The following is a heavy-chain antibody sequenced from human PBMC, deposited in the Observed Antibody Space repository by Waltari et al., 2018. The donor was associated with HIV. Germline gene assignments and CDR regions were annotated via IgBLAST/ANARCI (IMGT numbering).Heavy chain of an antibody. J-gene: IGHJ5*02. CDR3: ARRPGYCSGTRCYYSHWFDP. CDR2: IYWNGNK. CDR1: GFPLRTSRVG. Sequence: QITLEESGPTLVKPTQTLTLTCTFPGFPLRTSRVGVGWNRQPPGKALEWLALIYWNGNKHYSPSLKSRVTITKETSKDQVVLKMTNMDPADTATYFCARRPGYCSGTRCYYSHWFDPWGQGTLVTVSS. V-gene: IGHV2-5*01. D-gene: IGHD2-2*03.